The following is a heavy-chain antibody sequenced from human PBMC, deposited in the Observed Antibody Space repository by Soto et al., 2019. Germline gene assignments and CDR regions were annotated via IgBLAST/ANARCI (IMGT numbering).Heavy chain of an antibody. CDR1: GYIVSSYG. J-gene: IGHJ4*02. CDR2: ISSKNGNT. Sequence: QVQLVQSGAEVKKPGASVKVSCKASGYIVSSYGISWVRQAPGQGLEWMGWISSKNGNTNYAQKFRGKVAMTTYTAPNTSYIHLGSPKSDDTAMYYCARDVGSGSAWFDFWGQRNLVTVSS. D-gene: IGHD6-19*01. V-gene: IGHV1-18*01. CDR3: ARDVGSGSAWFDF.